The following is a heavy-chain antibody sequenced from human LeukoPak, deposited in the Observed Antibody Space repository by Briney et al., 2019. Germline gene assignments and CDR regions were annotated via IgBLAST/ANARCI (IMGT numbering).Heavy chain of an antibody. D-gene: IGHD5-12*01. J-gene: IGHJ3*01. CDR2: INNDGTDT. CDR3: ARGGFSHGFDV. V-gene: IGHV3-74*01. Sequence: GGSLRLSCAAPGFTFRSIRIHWVRPAPGHGLVWVGRINNDGTDTIYADSVKGRFTVPRDNAKNTLYLQMNSLRVEDTAVYFCARGGFSHGFDVWGQGTVVTVSS. CDR1: GFTFRSIR.